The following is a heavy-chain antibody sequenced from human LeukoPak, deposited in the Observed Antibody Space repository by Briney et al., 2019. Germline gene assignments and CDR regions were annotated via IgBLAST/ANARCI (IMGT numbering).Heavy chain of an antibody. CDR1: GFTFDDYA. Sequence: PGGSLRLSCAASGFTFDDYAMHWVRQAPGKGLEWVSGISWNSGSIGYADSVKGRFTISRDNAKNSLYLQMNSLRAEDMALYYCAKGGSRDGYTDGPYDAFDIWGQGSMVTVSS. D-gene: IGHD5-24*01. CDR2: ISWNSGSI. CDR3: AKGGSRDGYTDGPYDAFDI. V-gene: IGHV3-9*03. J-gene: IGHJ3*02.